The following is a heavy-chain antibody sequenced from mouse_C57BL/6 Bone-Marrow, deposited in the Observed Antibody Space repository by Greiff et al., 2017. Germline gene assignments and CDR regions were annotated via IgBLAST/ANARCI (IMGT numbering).Heavy chain of an antibody. D-gene: IGHD1-1*01. J-gene: IGHJ4*01. V-gene: IGHV1-81*01. CDR3: ARQRCMRRYYYGSSYLGYYAMDY. CDR1: GYTFTSYG. Sequence: QVQLQQSGAELARPGASVKLSCKASGYTFTSYGISWVKQRTGQGLEWIGEIYPRSGNTYYNEKFKGKATLTADKSSSTAYMELRSLTSEDSAVYFCARQRCMRRYYYGSSYLGYYAMDYWGQGTSVTVSS. CDR2: IYPRSGNT.